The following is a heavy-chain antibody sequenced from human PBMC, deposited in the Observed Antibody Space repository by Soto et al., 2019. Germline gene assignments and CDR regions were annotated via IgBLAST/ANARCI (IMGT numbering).Heavy chain of an antibody. CDR3: AREGNSSSWYRNAFDI. J-gene: IGHJ3*02. CDR1: GYTFTGYY. D-gene: IGHD6-13*01. V-gene: IGHV1-2*04. CDR2: INPNSGGI. Sequence: ASVKVSCKASGYTFTGYYMHWVRQAPGQGLEWMGWINPNSGGINYAQKFQGWVTITRDTFISTAFMELSRLRSDDTAVYYCAREGNSSSWYRNAFDIWGQGTMVTVSS.